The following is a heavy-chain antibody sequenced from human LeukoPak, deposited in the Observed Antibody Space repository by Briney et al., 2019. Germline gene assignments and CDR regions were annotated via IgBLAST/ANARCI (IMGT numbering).Heavy chain of an antibody. CDR1: GFTFSGSA. D-gene: IGHD3-3*01. CDR2: TRSKANSYAT. J-gene: IGHJ4*02. V-gene: IGHV3-73*01. CDR3: TRRVAAPIFGVVID. Sequence: GGSLRLSCAASGFTFSGSAMHWVRQASGKGLEWVGRTRSKANSYATAYAASVKGRFTISRDDSKNTAYLQMNSLKTEDTAVYYCTRRVAAPIFGVVIDWGQGTLVTVSS.